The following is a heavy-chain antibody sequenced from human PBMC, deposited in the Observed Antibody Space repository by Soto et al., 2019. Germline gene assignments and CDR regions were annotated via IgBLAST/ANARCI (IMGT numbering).Heavy chain of an antibody. CDR2: IYYTGNS. CDR1: GGSITTNGHY. J-gene: IGHJ4*02. V-gene: IGHV4-31*03. D-gene: IGHD6-19*01. Sequence: QVQLQESGPELVKPSQTLSLTCSVSGGSITTNGHYWTWIRQHPGQGLEWIAYIYYTGNSYLNPSAKSRLRVSVDTSKNQFSLELRSVTAADTAVYYCAREQWGFDSWGQGTLVTVSS. CDR3: AREQWGFDS.